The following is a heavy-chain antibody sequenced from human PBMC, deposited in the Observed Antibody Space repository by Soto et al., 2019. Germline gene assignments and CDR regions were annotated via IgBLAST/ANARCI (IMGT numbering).Heavy chain of an antibody. Sequence: SETLSLTCAVSGGSISDTNWWTWVRQTPGKGLEWIGEIYRSGSPTYSPSLRGRATISVDKSNNQFSLRLRYVTAADTAVYYCAILGGSYAVPHFDYWGQGTLVTVSS. D-gene: IGHD1-26*01. V-gene: IGHV4-4*02. CDR2: IYRSGSP. CDR1: GGSISDTNW. CDR3: AILGGSYAVPHFDY. J-gene: IGHJ4*02.